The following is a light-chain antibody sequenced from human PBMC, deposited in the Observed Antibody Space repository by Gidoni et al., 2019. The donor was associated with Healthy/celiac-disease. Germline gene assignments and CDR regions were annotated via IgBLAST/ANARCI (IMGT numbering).Light chain of an antibody. CDR2: DVS. J-gene: IGLJ1*01. CDR3: SSYTSSSPYV. V-gene: IGLV2-14*01. CDR1: SSDVGGYNY. Sequence: QSALPQPASVSGSPGQSIPISCPGTSSDVGGYNYVSWYQQHPGKAPKLMIYDVSNRPSGVSNRFSGSKSGNTASLTISGLQAEDEADYYCSSYTSSSPYVFGTGTKVTVL.